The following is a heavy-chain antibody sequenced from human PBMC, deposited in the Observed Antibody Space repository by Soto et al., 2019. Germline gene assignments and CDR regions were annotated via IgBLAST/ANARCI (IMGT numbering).Heavy chain of an antibody. J-gene: IGHJ1*01. CDR2: ISYDGSNR. CDR3: VRDPVFYDGSGPA. Sequence: QVQLVESGGGVVQPGRSLRLSCAASGFIFSSYSLHWVRQAPGKGLEWVAVISYDGSNRYFADSVEGRFTISRDNSRNTLHLQMNSLRTEDTAVYYCVRDPVFYDGSGPAWGQGTLVTVSS. V-gene: IGHV3-30*04. D-gene: IGHD3-22*01. CDR1: GFIFSSYS.